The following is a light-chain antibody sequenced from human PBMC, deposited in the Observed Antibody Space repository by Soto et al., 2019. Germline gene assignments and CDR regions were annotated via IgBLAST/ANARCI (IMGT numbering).Light chain of an antibody. CDR3: HQYNNWPPWT. CDR2: GPS. J-gene: IGKJ1*01. V-gene: IGKV3-15*01. CDR1: QSVSNN. Sequence: EIGMTQSPATLSVSTGERATLSCTASQSVSNNLAWYQQKPGQAPRLLIYGPSTRATGIPARFSGSGSGTEFTLTMSSLQSEDFAVYYCHQYNNWPPWTFGQGTKVEIK.